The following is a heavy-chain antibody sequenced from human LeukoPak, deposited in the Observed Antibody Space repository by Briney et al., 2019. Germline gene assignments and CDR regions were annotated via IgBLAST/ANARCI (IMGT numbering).Heavy chain of an antibody. J-gene: IGHJ4*02. Sequence: GGSLRLSCAASGFTFSSYAMSWVRQAPGKGLEWVSAISGSGSSTYYADSVKGRFTISGDNSKNTLYLQMNSLRAEDTAVYYCAKGQYYYDSSGIDYWGQGTLVTVSS. V-gene: IGHV3-23*01. CDR3: AKGQYYYDSSGIDY. CDR2: ISGSGSST. CDR1: GFTFSSYA. D-gene: IGHD3-22*01.